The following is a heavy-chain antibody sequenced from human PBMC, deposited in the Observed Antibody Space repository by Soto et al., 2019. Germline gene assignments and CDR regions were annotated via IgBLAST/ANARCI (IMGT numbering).Heavy chain of an antibody. CDR1: GYTFTSYA. CDR3: ARDQLLWFGEDLVFDY. J-gene: IGHJ4*02. Sequence: ASVKVSCKASGYTFTSYAMHWVRQAPGQRLEWMGWINAGNGNTKYSQKFQGRVTITRDTSASTAYMELSSPRSEDTAVYYCARDQLLWFGEDLVFDYWGQGTLVTVSS. CDR2: INAGNGNT. V-gene: IGHV1-3*01. D-gene: IGHD3-10*01.